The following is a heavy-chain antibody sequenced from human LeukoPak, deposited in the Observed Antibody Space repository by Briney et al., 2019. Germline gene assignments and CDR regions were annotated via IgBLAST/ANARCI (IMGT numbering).Heavy chain of an antibody. CDR3: AKRGAEYMVRGVIISTKATTFDY. Sequence: GGSLRLSCAASGFTFSSYEMNWVRQAPGKGLEWASYITSTISTIYYADSVKGRFTISRDNSKNTLYLQMNSLRAEDTAVYYCAKRGAEYMVRGVIISTKATTFDYWGQGTLVTVSS. D-gene: IGHD3-10*01. V-gene: IGHV3-48*01. CDR1: GFTFSSYE. J-gene: IGHJ4*02. CDR2: ITSTISTI.